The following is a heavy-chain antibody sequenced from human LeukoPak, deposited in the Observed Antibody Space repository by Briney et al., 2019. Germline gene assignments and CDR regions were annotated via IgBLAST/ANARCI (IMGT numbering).Heavy chain of an antibody. CDR3: ARAPPYSSASWGYYGMDV. CDR2: IGIAGDT. Sequence: GGSLRLSCAASGFTFSSYDMHWVRQATGKGLEWVSAIGIAGDTYYPGSVKGRFTISRENAKNSLYLQMNSLRAGDTAVYYCARAPPYSSASWGYYGMDVWGQGTTVTVSS. J-gene: IGHJ6*02. CDR1: GFTFSSYD. V-gene: IGHV3-13*01. D-gene: IGHD6-6*01.